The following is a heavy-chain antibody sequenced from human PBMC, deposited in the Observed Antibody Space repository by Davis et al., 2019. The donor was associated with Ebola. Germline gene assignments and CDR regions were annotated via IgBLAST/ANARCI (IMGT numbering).Heavy chain of an antibody. D-gene: IGHD6-19*01. Sequence: PSETLSLTCAVSGGSISSYYWSWIRQPPGKGLEWIGYIYYSGSTNYNPSLKSRVTISVDTSKNQFSLKLSSVTAADTAVYYCARQEYSSGGGWFDPWGQGTLVTVSS. CDR1: GGSISSYY. CDR3: ARQEYSSGGGWFDP. J-gene: IGHJ5*02. V-gene: IGHV4-59*01. CDR2: IYYSGST.